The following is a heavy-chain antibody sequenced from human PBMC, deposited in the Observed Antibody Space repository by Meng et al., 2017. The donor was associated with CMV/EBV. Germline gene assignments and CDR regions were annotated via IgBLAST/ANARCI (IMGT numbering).Heavy chain of an antibody. J-gene: IGHJ6*02. D-gene: IGHD2-2*01. V-gene: IGHV3-48*03. CDR2: ISSSGSTI. CDR1: GFTFSSYE. CDR3: ARGEVVVVPPGGYYGMDV. Sequence: GGSLRLSCAASGFTFSSYEMNWVRQAPGKGLEWVSYISSSGSTIYYADSVKGRFTTSRDNAKNSLYLQMNSLRAEDTAVYYCARGEVVVVPPGGYYGMDVWGQGTTVTVSS.